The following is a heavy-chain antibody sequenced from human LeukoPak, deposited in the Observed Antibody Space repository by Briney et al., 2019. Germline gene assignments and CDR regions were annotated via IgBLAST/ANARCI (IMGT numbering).Heavy chain of an antibody. J-gene: IGHJ4*02. CDR2: IWYDGSLK. CDR1: GFTFSSHG. Sequence: GGSLRLSCAASGFTFSSHGMHWVRQAPGKGLEWVALIWYDGSLKYYADSVQGRFTISRDNSKNTLYLQMSSLRAEDTAVYYCARNGGNSDFDYWGQGTLVTVSS. D-gene: IGHD4-23*01. V-gene: IGHV3-33*01. CDR3: ARNGGNSDFDY.